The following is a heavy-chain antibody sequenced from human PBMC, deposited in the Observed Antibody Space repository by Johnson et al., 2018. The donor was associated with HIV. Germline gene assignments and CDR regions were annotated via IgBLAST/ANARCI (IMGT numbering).Heavy chain of an antibody. CDR2: IKSGGDT. V-gene: IGHV3-66*01. J-gene: IGHJ3*02. Sequence: VQLVESGGGVVQPGRSLRLSCAASGFTVSSNYMSWVRQGPGKGLEWVSVIKSGGDTYYADSVKGRCTISRDNSKNTLYLQMNSLRAEDTAVYYCARACRDGYTCDVYDIWGQGTMLTVSS. D-gene: IGHD5-24*01. CDR1: GFTVSSNY. CDR3: ARACRDGYTCDVYDI.